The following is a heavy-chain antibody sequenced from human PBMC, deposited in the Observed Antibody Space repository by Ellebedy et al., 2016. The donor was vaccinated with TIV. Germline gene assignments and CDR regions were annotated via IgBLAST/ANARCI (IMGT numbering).Heavy chain of an antibody. CDR1: GGSISSGGYS. CDR3: ARRYYDSSGYDFDY. D-gene: IGHD3-22*01. Sequence: SETLSLXXAVSGGSISSGGYSWSWIRQPPGKGLEWIGEINHSGSTNYNPSLKSRVTISVDTSKNQFSLKLSSVTAADTAVYYCARRYYDSSGYDFDYWGQGTLVTVSS. CDR2: INHSGST. V-gene: IGHV4-30-2*01. J-gene: IGHJ4*02.